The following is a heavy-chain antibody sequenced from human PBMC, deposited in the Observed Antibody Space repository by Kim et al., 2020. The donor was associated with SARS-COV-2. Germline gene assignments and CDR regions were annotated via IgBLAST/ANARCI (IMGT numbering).Heavy chain of an antibody. J-gene: IGHJ4*02. Sequence: GGSLRLSCAASGFTFSSYSMNWVRQAPGKGLEWVSSISSSSSYIYYADSVKGRFTISRDNAKNSLYLQMNSLRAEDTAVYYCARGEWLRFSMDYWGQGTLVTVSS. CDR3: ARGEWLRFSMDY. CDR2: ISSSSSYI. V-gene: IGHV3-21*01. CDR1: GFTFSSYS. D-gene: IGHD5-12*01.